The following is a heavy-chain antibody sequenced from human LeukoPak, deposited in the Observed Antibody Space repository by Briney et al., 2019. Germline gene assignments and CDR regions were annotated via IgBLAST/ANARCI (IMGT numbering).Heavy chain of an antibody. D-gene: IGHD3-10*01. CDR2: INPNSGGT. J-gene: IGHJ4*02. V-gene: IGHV1-2*02. CDR3: ARSYGSGSYSDY. CDR1: GYTFTGYY. Sequence: ASVKVSCKASGYTFTGYYMHWVRQAPGQGLEWMGWINPNSGGTNYAQKFQGRVTMTRDTSISTAYLQWSSLKASDTAMYYCARSYGSGSYSDYWGQGTLVTVSS.